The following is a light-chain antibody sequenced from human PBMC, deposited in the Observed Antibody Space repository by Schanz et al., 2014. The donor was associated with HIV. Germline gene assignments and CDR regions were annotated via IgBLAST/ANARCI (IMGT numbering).Light chain of an antibody. CDR2: ESD. CDR1: SGSITSAY. Sequence: NFMLTQPHSVSESPGKTVTISCTRSSGSITSAYVQWYQHRPGSAPITLIYESDQRHSGVPDRFSGSIDSSSNSATLSISGLETEDEADYYCQSYDITNPGIFGGGTKLIVL. CDR3: QSYDITNPGI. V-gene: IGLV6-57*04. J-gene: IGLJ2*01.